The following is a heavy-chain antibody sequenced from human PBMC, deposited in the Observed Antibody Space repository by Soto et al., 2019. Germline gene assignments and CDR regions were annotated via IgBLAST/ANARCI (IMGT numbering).Heavy chain of an antibody. CDR1: GITFSSYA. V-gene: IGHV3-23*01. Sequence: GGPLRLSCAASGITFSSYAVSWVRQAPGKGLEWVSGISGRGDNTYYADSVKGRFTISRDNSKNTVYLEMNSLRAEDTAVYYCAKRGAARSGHFDYWGQGTLVTVS. J-gene: IGHJ4*02. CDR2: ISGRGDNT. CDR3: AKRGAARSGHFDY. D-gene: IGHD3-3*01.